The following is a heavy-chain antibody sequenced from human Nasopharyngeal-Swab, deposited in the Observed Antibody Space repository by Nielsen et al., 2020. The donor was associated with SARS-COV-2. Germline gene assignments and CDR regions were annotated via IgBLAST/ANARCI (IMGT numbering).Heavy chain of an antibody. CDR3: TTDFTITISYHYYGMDV. J-gene: IGHJ6*02. Sequence: WIRQPPGKGLEWGGRIKSKTDGGTTDYAAPVKGRFTISRDDSKNTLYLQMNSLKTEDTAVYYCTTDFTITISYHYYGMDVWGQGTTVTVSS. V-gene: IGHV3-15*01. D-gene: IGHD4-11*01. CDR2: IKSKTDGGTT.